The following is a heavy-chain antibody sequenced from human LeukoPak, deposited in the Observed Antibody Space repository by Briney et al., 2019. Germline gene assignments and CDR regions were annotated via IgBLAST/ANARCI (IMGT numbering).Heavy chain of an antibody. CDR3: ARASTLISTILY. CDR1: GVSISSYF. Sequence: SETLSLTCTVSGVSISSYFWSWIRQPPGKGLEWIGYIYHSGSTNYNPSLKSRVTISVDKSKNQFSLKLSSVTAADTAVYYCARASTLISTILYWGQGTLVTVSS. D-gene: IGHD5-24*01. V-gene: IGHV4-59*12. J-gene: IGHJ4*02. CDR2: IYHSGST.